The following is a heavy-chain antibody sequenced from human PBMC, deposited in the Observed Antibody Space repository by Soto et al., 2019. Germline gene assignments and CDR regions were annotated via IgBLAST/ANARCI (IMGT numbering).Heavy chain of an antibody. CDR2: IYYSGST. V-gene: IGHV4-31*03. D-gene: IGHD6-6*01. CDR3: AREDDIAARQGFLY. CDR1: GGSISSGGYY. J-gene: IGHJ4*02. Sequence: LTCTVSGGSISSGGYYWSWIRQHPGKGLEWIGYIYYSGSTYYNPSLKSRVTISVDTSKNQFSLKLSSVTAADTAVYYCAREDDIAARQGFLYWGQGTLVTVSS.